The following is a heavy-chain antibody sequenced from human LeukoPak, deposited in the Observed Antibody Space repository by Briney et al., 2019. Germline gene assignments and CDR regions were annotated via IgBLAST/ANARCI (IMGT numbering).Heavy chain of an antibody. V-gene: IGHV1-69*13. CDR2: IIPIFGTA. CDR1: RYTFTSYG. CDR3: ARGGGSLRGAFDI. D-gene: IGHD2-15*01. Sequence: GASVKVSCKASRYTFTSYGISWVRQAPGQGLEWMGGIIPIFGTANYAQKFQGRVTTTADESTSTAYMELSSLRSEDTAVYYCARGGGSLRGAFDIWGQGTMVTVSS. J-gene: IGHJ3*02.